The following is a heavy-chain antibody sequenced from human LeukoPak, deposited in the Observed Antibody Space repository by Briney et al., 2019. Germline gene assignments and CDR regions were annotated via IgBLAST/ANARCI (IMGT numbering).Heavy chain of an antibody. V-gene: IGHV3-48*04. J-gene: IGHJ3*02. CDR1: GFTFSNYS. Sequence: PGGSLRLSCAASGFTFSNYSMNWVRQAPGKGLEWVSYISSSGSTIYYADSVKGRFTISRDNAKNSLYLQMNSLRAEDTAVYYCARRGSSDAFDIWGQGTMVTVSS. CDR2: ISSSGSTI. CDR3: ARRGSSDAFDI. D-gene: IGHD5-12*01.